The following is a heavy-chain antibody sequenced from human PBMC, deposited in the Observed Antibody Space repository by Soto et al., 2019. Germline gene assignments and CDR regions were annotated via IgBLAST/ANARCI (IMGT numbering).Heavy chain of an antibody. V-gene: IGHV3-48*02. J-gene: IGHJ4*02. D-gene: IGHD3-10*01. CDR1: GFAFSSYS. CDR3: ARDLVVWGARSATDY. Sequence: GGSLGLSCTASGFAFSSYSMNWVRQSPGKGLEWVSYISSSSSTIYYADSVKGRFTISRDNAKNSLYLQMNSLSEEDTAVYYCARDLVVWGARSATDYWCQGQVVAVSS. CDR2: ISSSSSTI.